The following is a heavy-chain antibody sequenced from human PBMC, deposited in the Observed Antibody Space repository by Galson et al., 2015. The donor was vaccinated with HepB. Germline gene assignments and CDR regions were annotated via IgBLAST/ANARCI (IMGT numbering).Heavy chain of an antibody. V-gene: IGHV1-69*04. CDR1: GGTFSSYA. CDR3: ARVAVAGTFDY. D-gene: IGHD6-19*01. Sequence: SVKVSCKASGGTFSSYAISWVRQAPGQGLEWMGRIIPILGIANYAQKFQGRVTITADKSTSTAYMELRSLRSEDTAVYYCARVAVAGTFDYWGQGTLVTVSS. CDR2: IIPILGIA. J-gene: IGHJ4*02.